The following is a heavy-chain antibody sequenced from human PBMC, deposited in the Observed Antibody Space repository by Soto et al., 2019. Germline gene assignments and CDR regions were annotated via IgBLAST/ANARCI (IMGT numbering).Heavy chain of an antibody. CDR2: TKNKANRYTT. J-gene: IGHJ4*02. D-gene: IGHD1-26*01. Sequence: EVQLVESGGGLVQPGGSLRLSCAASGFTLSDHYMDWVRQAPGKGLEWVGRTKNKANRYTTEYAASVNGRFTISRDDSKTSLYPQKNRLKTEDTAVYYCARWVSGSPDNWGQGTLVPVSS. CDR1: GFTLSDHY. CDR3: ARWVSGSPDN. V-gene: IGHV3-72*01.